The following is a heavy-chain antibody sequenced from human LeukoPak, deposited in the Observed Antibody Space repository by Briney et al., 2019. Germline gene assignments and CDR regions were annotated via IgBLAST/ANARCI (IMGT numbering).Heavy chain of an antibody. V-gene: IGHV1-46*01. CDR2: INPSGGST. D-gene: IGHD3-3*01. J-gene: IGHJ4*02. CDR1: GFTFSSYG. CDR3: ARTATLLSITIFGVVKPHFDY. Sequence: GGSLRLSCAASGFTFSSYGMHWVRQAPGQGLEWMGIINPSGGSTSYAQKFQGRVTMTRDTSTSTVYMELSSLRFEDTAVYYCARTATLLSITIFGVVKPHFDYWGQGTLVTVSS.